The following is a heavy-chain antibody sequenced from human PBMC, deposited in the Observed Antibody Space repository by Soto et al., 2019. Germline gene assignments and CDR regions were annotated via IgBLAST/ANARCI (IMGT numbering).Heavy chain of an antibody. D-gene: IGHD2-15*01. CDR2: IQSGGTT. Sequence: EVQLVESGGGLVQPGGSLRLSCAASGFTVSSKYMSWVRQAPGKGLEWVSRIQSGGTTYYADSVKGRFTISRDSSKNMWRLQMDSLRAEDTAVYYCARDDIVCSRGISYGVPKDVWGKGNAVTLSS. CDR1: GFTVSSKY. CDR3: ARDDIVCSRGISYGVPKDV. J-gene: IGHJ6*04. V-gene: IGHV3-66*01.